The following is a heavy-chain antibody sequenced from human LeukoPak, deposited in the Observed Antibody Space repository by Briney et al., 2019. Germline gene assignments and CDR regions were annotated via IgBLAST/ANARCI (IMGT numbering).Heavy chain of an antibody. CDR2: IYYSGST. CDR1: GGSISSYY. Sequence: PSETLSLTCTVPGGSISSYYWSWIRQPPGKGLEWIGYIYYSGSTNYNPSLKSRVTISVDTSKNQFSLKLSSVTAADTAVYYCARRLDGYNYHFDYWGQGTLVTVSS. V-gene: IGHV4-59*08. D-gene: IGHD5-24*01. J-gene: IGHJ4*02. CDR3: ARRLDGYNYHFDY.